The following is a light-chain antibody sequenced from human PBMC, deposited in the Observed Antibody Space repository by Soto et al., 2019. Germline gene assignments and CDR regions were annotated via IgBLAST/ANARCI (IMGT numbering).Light chain of an antibody. CDR3: AAWDYSLNGRV. V-gene: IGLV1-44*01. CDR1: SSNIGSNT. J-gene: IGLJ1*01. Sequence: QSVLTQPPSASGTPGQRVTISCSGSSSNIGSNTVNWYQQLPGTAPKLLIYTNNQRPSGVPDRFSGSKSGASASLAISGLQAEDEGDYYCAAWDYSLNGRVFGTGTKLTVL. CDR2: TNN.